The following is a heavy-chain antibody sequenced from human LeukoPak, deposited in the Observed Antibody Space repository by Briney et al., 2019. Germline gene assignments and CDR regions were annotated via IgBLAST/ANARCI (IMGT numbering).Heavy chain of an antibody. V-gene: IGHV4-4*07. CDR1: GGSLSTYY. Sequence: SETLSLTRTVSGGSLSTYYWSWIRQPAPKGLERIGRIYISGRTNYNPSLQSRVTMSVDTSRNQFSLKLRSVTAADTAVYYCAREASDTAMATYYFDYWGQGTLVTVSS. CDR2: IYISGRT. J-gene: IGHJ4*02. D-gene: IGHD5-18*01. CDR3: AREASDTAMATYYFDY.